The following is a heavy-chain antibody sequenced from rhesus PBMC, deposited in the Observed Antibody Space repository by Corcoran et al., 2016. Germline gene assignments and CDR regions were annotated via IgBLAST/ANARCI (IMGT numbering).Heavy chain of an antibody. CDR1: GASISSNY. V-gene: IGHV4S2*01. D-gene: IGHD6-31*01. Sequence: QVQLQESGPGLVKPSETLPLTCAVSGASISSNYWSWIRQAPGKGLEWIGRIYGSGGSTDYNPSLKSRVTISIDTSKNQFSLKLSSVTAADTAVYYCARDTSYSSGWYDYYFDYWGQGVLVTVSS. CDR3: ARDTSYSSGWYDYYFDY. CDR2: IYGSGGST. J-gene: IGHJ4*01.